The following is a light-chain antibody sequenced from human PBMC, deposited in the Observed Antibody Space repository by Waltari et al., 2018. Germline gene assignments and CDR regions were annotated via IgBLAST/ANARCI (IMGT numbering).Light chain of an antibody. Sequence: QSALTQPASVSGSPGQSVSISCTGSSNDVRCYGYVSWYQQFPGKAPKLMIYEVSYRPSGVSSRFSGSKSGNTASLTISGLQAEDEAVYYCSSHTSTVPHVFGTGTKVTVV. CDR1: SNDVRCYGY. CDR2: EVS. V-gene: IGLV2-14*01. CDR3: SSHTSTVPHV. J-gene: IGLJ1*01.